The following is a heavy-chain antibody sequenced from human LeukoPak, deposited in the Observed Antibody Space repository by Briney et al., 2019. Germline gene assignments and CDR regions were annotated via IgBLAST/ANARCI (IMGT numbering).Heavy chain of an antibody. CDR2: IYSGGST. D-gene: IGHD3-22*01. V-gene: IGHV3-66*01. Sequence: GGSLRLSCAASGFTVSSNYMSWVRQAPGKGLEWVSVIYSGGSTYYADSVKGRFTISRGNSKNTLYLQMNSLRAEDTAVYYCARDSSGYYDGGGIDYWGQGTLVTVSS. CDR1: GFTVSSNY. CDR3: ARDSSGYYDGGGIDY. J-gene: IGHJ4*02.